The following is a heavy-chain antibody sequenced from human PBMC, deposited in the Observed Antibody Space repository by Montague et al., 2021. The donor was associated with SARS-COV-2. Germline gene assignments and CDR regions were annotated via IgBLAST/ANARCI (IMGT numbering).Heavy chain of an antibody. J-gene: IGHJ4*02. V-gene: IGHV2-70*01. CDR1: GFSLSISGMC. CDR3: ARISAWYSSGWSAFDY. D-gene: IGHD6-19*01. Sequence: PALVKPTQTLTLTCTFSGFSLSISGMCVSWIRQPPGKALEWLAXXXWXXXKYXSTSLKTRLTISKDTSKNQVVLTMTNMDPVDTATYYCARISAWYSSGWSAFDYWGQGTLVTVSS. CDR2: XXWXXXK.